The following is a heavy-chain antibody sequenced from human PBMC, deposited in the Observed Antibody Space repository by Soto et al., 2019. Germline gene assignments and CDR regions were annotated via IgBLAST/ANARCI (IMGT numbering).Heavy chain of an antibody. D-gene: IGHD3-3*01. J-gene: IGHJ5*02. V-gene: IGHV5-10-1*01. Sequence: PGESLKISCKGSGYSFTSYWISWVRQMPGKGLEWMGRIDPSDSYTNYSPSFQGHVTISADKSISTAYLQWSSLKASDTAMYYCARSRPLRFLEWLIWFDPWGQGTLVTVSS. CDR1: GYSFTSYW. CDR2: IDPSDSYT. CDR3: ARSRPLRFLEWLIWFDP.